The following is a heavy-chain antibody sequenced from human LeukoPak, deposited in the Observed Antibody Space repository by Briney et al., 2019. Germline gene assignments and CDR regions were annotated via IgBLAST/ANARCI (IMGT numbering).Heavy chain of an antibody. D-gene: IGHD3-22*01. CDR1: GFSFINYT. J-gene: IGHJ4*02. CDR2: ISSSSSYT. Sequence: GGSLRLSCAASGFSFINYTMNWVRQAPGKGLEWVSSISSSSSYTYYADSMKGRFTISRDNAKNSLYLQMNSLRAEDTAVYYCTGFYYNGSSGYSGFDYWGQGTLVTVSS. V-gene: IGHV3-21*01. CDR3: TGFYYNGSSGYSGFDY.